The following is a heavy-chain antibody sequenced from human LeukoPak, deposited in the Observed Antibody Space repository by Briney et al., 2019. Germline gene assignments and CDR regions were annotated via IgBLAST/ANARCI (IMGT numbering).Heavy chain of an antibody. J-gene: IGHJ4*02. CDR1: GITLSNYG. V-gene: IGHV3-23*01. D-gene: IGHD3-22*01. CDR3: AKRGVVIRVILVGFHKEAYYFDS. Sequence: PGGSLRLSCAVSGITLSNYGMSWVRQAPGKGLEWVAGISGSGGGTTNADSVKGRFTISRDNAKNTLYLQMNSLRAEDTAVYFCAKRGVVIRVILVGFHKEAYYFDSWGQGALVTVSS. CDR2: ISGSGGGT.